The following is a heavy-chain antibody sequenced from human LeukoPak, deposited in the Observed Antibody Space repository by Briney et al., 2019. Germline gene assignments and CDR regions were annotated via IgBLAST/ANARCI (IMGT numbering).Heavy chain of an antibody. CDR3: AKGLRWFGNFYFNFFDH. J-gene: IGHJ4*02. CDR1: VFSFTTYA. CDR2: ISYDGGKR. V-gene: IGHV3-30*18. D-gene: IGHD3-10*01. Sequence: GGSLRLSCSTSVFSFTTYAMHCVRQAPGKGLEWVAFISYDGGKRYFADSVKGRFSISRDNSASALFLDMDSLRTEDTAVYFCAKGLRWFGNFYFNFFDHWGQGILVTVSS.